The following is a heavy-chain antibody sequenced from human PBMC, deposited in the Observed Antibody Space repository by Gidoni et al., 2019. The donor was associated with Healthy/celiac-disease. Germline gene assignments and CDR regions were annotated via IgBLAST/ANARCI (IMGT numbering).Heavy chain of an antibody. CDR3: AKVRLGATNFPPHYFDY. V-gene: IGHV3-23*01. CDR2: ISGSGGST. J-gene: IGHJ4*02. D-gene: IGHD5-12*01. Sequence: QAPGKGLEWVSAISGSGGSTYYADSVKGRFTISRDNSKNTLYLQMNSLRAEDTAVYYCAKVRLGATNFPPHYFDYWGQGTLVTVSS.